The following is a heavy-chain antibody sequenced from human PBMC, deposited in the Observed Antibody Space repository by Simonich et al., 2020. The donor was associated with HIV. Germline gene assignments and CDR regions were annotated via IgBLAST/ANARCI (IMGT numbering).Heavy chain of an antibody. Sequence: EVQLVESGGGLVQPGGSLRLSCAASGFTFSSYEMNWVRQAPGKGLEGVSRINSDGSTTTYADSVKGRFTISRDNAKNTLYLQMNSLRAEDTAVYYCAREGAYLRAFDIWGQGTMVTVSS. V-gene: IGHV3-74*01. CDR2: INSDGSTT. CDR3: AREGAYLRAFDI. CDR1: GFTFSSYE. J-gene: IGHJ3*02.